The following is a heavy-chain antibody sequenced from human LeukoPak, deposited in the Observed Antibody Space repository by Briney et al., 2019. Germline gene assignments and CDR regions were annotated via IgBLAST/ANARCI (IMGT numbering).Heavy chain of an antibody. D-gene: IGHD3-22*01. Sequence: ASVKVSCKASGGTFSSYAISWVRQAPGQGLEWMGGIIPIFGTANYAQKFQGRVTMTRDTSISTAYMELSRLRSDDTAVYYCARFSGYSAPFDYWGQGTLVTVSS. V-gene: IGHV1-69*05. CDR1: GGTFSSYA. CDR3: ARFSGYSAPFDY. CDR2: IIPIFGTA. J-gene: IGHJ4*02.